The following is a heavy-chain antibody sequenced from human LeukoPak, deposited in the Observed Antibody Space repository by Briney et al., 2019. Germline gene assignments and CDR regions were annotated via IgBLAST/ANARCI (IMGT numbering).Heavy chain of an antibody. Sequence: PSQTMSPACAVYARSSTIYYWGCIRHSPGDVMEWIGEINNMGRHNNHTTPKSRVTISVDASKKQFSLKLNSVTAADTAVYYCARGRAVAANYYYGGIDVWDRGTTVTVSS. CDR1: ARSSTIYY. J-gene: IGHJ6*02. V-gene: IGHV4-34*01. D-gene: IGHD2-15*01. CDR3: ARGRAVAANYYYGGIDV. CDR2: INNMGRH.